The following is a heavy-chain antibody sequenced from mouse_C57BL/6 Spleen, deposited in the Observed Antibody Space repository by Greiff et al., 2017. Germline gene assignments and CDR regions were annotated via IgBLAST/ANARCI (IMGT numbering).Heavy chain of an antibody. CDR2: INPNNGGT. CDR3: ARSHPYYSNWFAY. CDR1: GYTFTDYY. J-gene: IGHJ3*01. V-gene: IGHV1-26*01. Sequence: EVQLQQSGPELVKPGASVKISCKASGYTFTDYYVNWVKQSHGKSLEWIGDINPNNGGTSYNQKFKGKATLTVDKSSSTAYMELRSLTSEDSAVYYCARSHPYYSNWFAYWGQGTLVTVSA. D-gene: IGHD2-5*01.